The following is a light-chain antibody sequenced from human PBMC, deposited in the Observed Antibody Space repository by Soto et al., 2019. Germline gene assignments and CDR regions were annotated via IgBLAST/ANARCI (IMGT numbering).Light chain of an antibody. CDR1: WSIGRNY. CDR2: DSY. Sequence: QSVLSQPPSLSAAPGQTVTISCSGSWSIGRNYVSWYQQFPGAAPKLLIFDSYQRPSGIPERFSASKSGTSATLDISGLRTGDEADYYCGVWDETLIDVFGTGTKLTVL. J-gene: IGLJ1*01. CDR3: GVWDETLIDV. V-gene: IGLV1-51*01.